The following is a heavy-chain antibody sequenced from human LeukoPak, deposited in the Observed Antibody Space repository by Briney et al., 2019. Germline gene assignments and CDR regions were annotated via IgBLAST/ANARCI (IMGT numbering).Heavy chain of an antibody. CDR2: IYDSGST. J-gene: IGHJ5*02. Sequence: SETLSLTCTVSGGSISSSSHYWGWIRQPPGKGLEWIGSIYDSGSTYYNPSLKSRVTISVDTSKNQFSLKLTSMTAADTAVYYCARHAWGSSWYYWFDPWAREPWSPSPQ. CDR1: GGSISSSSHY. D-gene: IGHD6-13*01. V-gene: IGHV4-39*01. CDR3: ARHAWGSSWYYWFDP.